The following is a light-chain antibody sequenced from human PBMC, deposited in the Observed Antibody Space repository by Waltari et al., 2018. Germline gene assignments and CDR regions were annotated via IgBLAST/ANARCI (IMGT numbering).Light chain of an antibody. CDR1: KSNVDSLDL. CDR2: DIS. V-gene: IGLV2-23*02. CDR3: CSFAGYGIYV. J-gene: IGLJ1*01. Sequence: QSALTQPATVSGSPGQSITISCTAVKSNVDSLDLVPWYQHHPARNPTLLIYDISHRPSGISNRFSGSKSCNTASLTISGLQPEDEADYFCCSFAGYGIYVFGSGTQVSVL.